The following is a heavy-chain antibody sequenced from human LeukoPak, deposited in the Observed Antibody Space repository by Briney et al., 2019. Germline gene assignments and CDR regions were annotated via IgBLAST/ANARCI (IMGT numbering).Heavy chain of an antibody. D-gene: IGHD2-15*01. J-gene: IGHJ6*03. V-gene: IGHV4-59*01. CDR1: VGSISSYY. CDR2: IYYSGST. Sequence: SETLSLTCTVSVGSISSYYWSWIRQPPGKGLGWIGYIYYSGSTNYNPSLKSRVTISVDTSKNQFSLKLSSVTAADTAVYYCARDNGGRKGYMDVWGKGTTVTVSS. CDR3: ARDNGGRKGYMDV.